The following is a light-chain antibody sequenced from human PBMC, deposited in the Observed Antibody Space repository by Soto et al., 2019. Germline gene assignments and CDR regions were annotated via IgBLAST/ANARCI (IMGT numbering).Light chain of an antibody. J-gene: IGKJ1*01. CDR3: QQTSTSPKT. V-gene: IGKV1-39*01. Sequence: DIQMTQSPSSLSASVGDTFTINCRASQTISNFLNWYQQKPGKAPKLLIYSSALLQSGVPSRFSGTGSGTDLTLTISSLQPEDVATYYCQQTSTSPKTFGQGTKVEVK. CDR1: QTISNF. CDR2: SSA.